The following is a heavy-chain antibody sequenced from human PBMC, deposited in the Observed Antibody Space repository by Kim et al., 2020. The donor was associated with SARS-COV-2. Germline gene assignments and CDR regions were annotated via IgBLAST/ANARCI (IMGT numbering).Heavy chain of an antibody. CDR3: ARWIPVAGTDWFDP. D-gene: IGHD6-19*01. J-gene: IGHJ5*02. Sequence: ASVKVSCKASGYSFTSYDINWVRQATGQGLEWMGWMNPNSGSTGYAQKFQGRVTMTRNTSINTAYMELSSLRSEDTAVYYCARWIPVAGTDWFDPWGQGTLVSVSS. V-gene: IGHV1-8*01. CDR1: GYSFTSYD. CDR2: MNPNSGST.